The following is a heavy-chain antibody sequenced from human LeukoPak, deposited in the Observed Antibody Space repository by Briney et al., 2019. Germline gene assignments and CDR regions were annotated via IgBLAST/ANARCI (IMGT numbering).Heavy chain of an antibody. CDR3: ARAVDLDSSGWYPLYYYYGMDV. CDR1: GFTFSSYS. CDR2: ISSSSSYI. D-gene: IGHD6-19*01. J-gene: IGHJ6*02. Sequence: PGGSLRLSCAASGFTFSSYSMNWVRQAPGKGLEWVSSISSSSSYIYYADSVKGRFTISRDNAKNSLYLQMNSLRAEDTAVYYCARAVDLDSSGWYPLYYYYGMDVWGQGTTVTVSS. V-gene: IGHV3-21*01.